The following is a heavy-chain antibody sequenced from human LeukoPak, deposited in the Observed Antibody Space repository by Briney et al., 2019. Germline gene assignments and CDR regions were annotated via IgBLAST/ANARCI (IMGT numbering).Heavy chain of an antibody. CDR2: ISDGSRNT. CDR1: GFNFSSYS. CDR3: TTQRQHHLYY. D-gene: IGHD1-1*01. Sequence: GGSLRLSCASSGFNFSSYSMNWVRQTPGKGLQWVSTISDGSRNTHYADSVDGRFTISRDDFLNVVYLQMNSLTVEDTAVYYSTTQRQHHLYYWGQGTQVTVSS. V-gene: IGHV3-23*01. J-gene: IGHJ4*02.